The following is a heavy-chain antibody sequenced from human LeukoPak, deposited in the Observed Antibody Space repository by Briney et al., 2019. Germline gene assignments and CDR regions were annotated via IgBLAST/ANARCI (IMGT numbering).Heavy chain of an antibody. CDR2: ISAYNGNT. CDR1: GYTFTSYD. D-gene: IGHD3-22*01. V-gene: IGHV1-18*01. Sequence: ASVKVSCKASGYTFTSYDINWVRQATGQGLEWMGWISAYNGNTNYAQKLQGRVTMTTDTSTSTAYMELRSLRSDDTAVYYCARETGTYYDSSGYYPYWGQGTLVTVSS. J-gene: IGHJ4*02. CDR3: ARETGTYYDSSGYYPY.